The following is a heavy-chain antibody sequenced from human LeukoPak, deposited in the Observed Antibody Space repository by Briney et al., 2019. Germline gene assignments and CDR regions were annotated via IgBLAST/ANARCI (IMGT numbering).Heavy chain of an antibody. J-gene: IGHJ4*02. CDR3: ARAVSGRFDY. Sequence: GASVKVSCKASGYTFNSYGISWVRQAPGQGLEWMGWISAYNGNTNYAQELQGRVTMTTDTSTNTAYLELRSLRSDDTAIYYCARAVSGRFDYWGQGTLVTVSS. V-gene: IGHV1-18*01. CDR1: GYTFNSYG. D-gene: IGHD6-19*01. CDR2: ISAYNGNT.